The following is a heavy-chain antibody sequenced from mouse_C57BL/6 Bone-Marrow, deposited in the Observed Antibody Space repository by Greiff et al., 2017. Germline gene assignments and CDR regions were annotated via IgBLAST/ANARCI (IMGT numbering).Heavy chain of an antibody. D-gene: IGHD2-12*01. CDR1: GYTFTSYW. Sequence: QVQLQQPGAELVMPGASVKLSCKASGYTFTSYWMHWVKQRPGQGLEWIGEIDPSDSYTNYNQKFKGKSTLTVDKSTSTAYMQLSSLTSEDSAVYYCARMTYTPYWGQGTSVTVSS. CDR2: IDPSDSYT. CDR3: ARMTYTPY. V-gene: IGHV1-69*01. J-gene: IGHJ4*01.